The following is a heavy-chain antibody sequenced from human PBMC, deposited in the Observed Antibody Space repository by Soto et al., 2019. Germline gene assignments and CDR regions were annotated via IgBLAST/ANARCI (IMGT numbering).Heavy chain of an antibody. Sequence: EVQLLESGGGLVQPGGSLRLSCAASGFTFSTYAMSWVRQTPGKGLEWASGIGGGDDDRYYADSVKGRFTISRDNSKITVFLQMSSLGAEDTARYYCAKDRQSYNCVWDPFDFWGQGTVVTVSS. CDR1: GFTFSTYA. J-gene: IGHJ3*01. D-gene: IGHD1-1*01. CDR3: AKDRQSYNCVWDPFDF. V-gene: IGHV3-23*01. CDR2: IGGGDDDR.